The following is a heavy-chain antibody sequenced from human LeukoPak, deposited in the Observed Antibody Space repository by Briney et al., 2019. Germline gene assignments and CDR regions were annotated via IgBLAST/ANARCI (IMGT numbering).Heavy chain of an antibody. D-gene: IGHD3-9*01. V-gene: IGHV1-18*01. J-gene: IGHJ6*03. CDR1: GYTFTSYG. CDR2: ISAYNGNT. CDR3: ARGALVAYYDISGDMDV. Sequence: EASVKVSCKASGYTFTSYGISWVRQAPGQGLEWMGWISAYNGNTNYAQKLQGRVTMTTDTSTSTAYMELRSLRSDDTAVYYCARGALVAYYDISGDMDVWGKGTTVTISS.